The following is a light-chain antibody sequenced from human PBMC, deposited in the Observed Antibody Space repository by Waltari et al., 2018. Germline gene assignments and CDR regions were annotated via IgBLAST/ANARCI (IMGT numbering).Light chain of an antibody. CDR3: QKYVSLPAT. J-gene: IGKJ1*01. Sequence: CRASQSVSRSLAWYQQKPGQAPRLLIYDASSRATGIPDRFSGGGSGTDFSLTISRLEPEDFAVYYCQKYVSLPATFGQGTKVEIK. CDR2: DAS. V-gene: IGKV3-20*01. CDR1: QSVSRS.